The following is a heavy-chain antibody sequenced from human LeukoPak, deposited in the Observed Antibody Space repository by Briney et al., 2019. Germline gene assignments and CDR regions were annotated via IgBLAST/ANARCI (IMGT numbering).Heavy chain of an antibody. CDR2: IYFSGST. CDR1: GDSNSSYY. J-gene: IGHJ1*01. V-gene: IGHV4-59*01. CDR3: ARSLYTSYKYFHH. Sequence: TSETLSLTCIVSGDSNSSYYWSWIRQPPGKGLEWIGDIYFSGSTNYNPSLKSRVTISVDTSKNQFSLKLTSVTAADTAVYFCARSLYTSYKYFHHWGQGTLVTVSS. D-gene: IGHD3-16*01.